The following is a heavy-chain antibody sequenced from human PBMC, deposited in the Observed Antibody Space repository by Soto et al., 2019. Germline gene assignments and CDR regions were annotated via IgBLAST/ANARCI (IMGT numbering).Heavy chain of an antibody. V-gene: IGHV1-69*13. CDR3: ATPIVGATTGYYYGMDV. D-gene: IGHD1-26*01. Sequence: GASVKVSCKASGGTFSSYAISWVRQAPGQGLEWMGWIIPIFGTANYAQNFQGRVAITADESTSTAYMERSSLRSEDTAVYYCATPIVGATTGYYYGMDVGGQGTTVPVSS. J-gene: IGHJ6*02. CDR1: GGTFSSYA. CDR2: IIPIFGTA.